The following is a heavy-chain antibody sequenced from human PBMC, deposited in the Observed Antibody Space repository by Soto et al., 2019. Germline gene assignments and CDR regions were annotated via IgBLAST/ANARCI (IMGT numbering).Heavy chain of an antibody. J-gene: IGHJ6*02. D-gene: IGHD6-13*01. CDR3: ASQQLVHYYYGMDV. CDR1: GGSLGSSSYY. V-gene: IGHV4-39*01. Sequence: SETVSISCTVCGGSLGSSSYYCGRFRQPPGKGLEWIGSIYYSGSTYYNPSLKSRVTISVDTSKNQFSLKLSSVTAADTAVYYCASQQLVHYYYGMDVWCQCTTVT. CDR2: IYYSGST.